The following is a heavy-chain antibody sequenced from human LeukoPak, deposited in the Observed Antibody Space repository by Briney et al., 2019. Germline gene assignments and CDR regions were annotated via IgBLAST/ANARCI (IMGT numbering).Heavy chain of an antibody. CDR1: GGSFSGYY. CDR2: INHSGST. CDR3: ARSRRGFDP. D-gene: IGHD2-2*01. V-gene: IGHV4-34*01. J-gene: IGHJ5*02. Sequence: SETLSLTCAVYGGSFSGYYWSWIRQPPGKGLEWIGEINHSGSTNYNPSLKSRVTISVDTSKNQFSLKLSSVTAADTAVYYCARSRRGFDPWGQGTLVTVSS.